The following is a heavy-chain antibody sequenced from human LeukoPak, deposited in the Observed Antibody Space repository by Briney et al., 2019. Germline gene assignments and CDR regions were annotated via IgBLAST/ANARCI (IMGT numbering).Heavy chain of an antibody. CDR2: ISNTGGST. CDR3: AQQVGYCSSGSCYFTY. Sequence: GGSLRLSCAASGFSFNTYAMSWVRQAPGKGLEWVSAISNTGGSTYYADSVKGRFTISRDKSKNTLSLQMNSLRAEDTAVNYCAQQVGYCSSGSCYFTYWGQGTLVTVSS. D-gene: IGHD2-15*01. CDR1: GFSFNTYA. J-gene: IGHJ1*01. V-gene: IGHV3-23*01.